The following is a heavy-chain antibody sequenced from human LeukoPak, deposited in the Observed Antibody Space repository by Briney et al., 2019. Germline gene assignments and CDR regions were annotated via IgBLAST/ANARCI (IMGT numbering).Heavy chain of an antibody. CDR2: IIPIFGTA. V-gene: IGHV1-69*13. D-gene: IGHD2-15*01. CDR1: GGTFSSYA. CDR3: AREGEGCSGGSCYYAFDI. Sequence: GASVKVSCKASGGTFSSYAISWVRQAPGQGLEWMGGIIPIFGTANYAQKFQGRVTITADESTSTAYMELSSLRSEDTAVYYCAREGEGCSGGSCYYAFDIWGQGTMATVSS. J-gene: IGHJ3*02.